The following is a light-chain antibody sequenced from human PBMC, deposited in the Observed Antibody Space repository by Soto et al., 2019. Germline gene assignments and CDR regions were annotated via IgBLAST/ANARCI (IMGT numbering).Light chain of an antibody. CDR1: HSLLQSDGKTY. Sequence: DIVMTQTPFSLSVTPGQPASISCKSSHSLLQSDGKTYLCWFLHKAGQSPQLLIYGVSTRFSGVPDRFAGSGSGTDFTLKISRVEAEDIGVYYCMQSIQLPFTFGQGTKLQI. J-gene: IGKJ2*01. CDR2: GVS. CDR3: MQSIQLPFT. V-gene: IGKV2D-29*02.